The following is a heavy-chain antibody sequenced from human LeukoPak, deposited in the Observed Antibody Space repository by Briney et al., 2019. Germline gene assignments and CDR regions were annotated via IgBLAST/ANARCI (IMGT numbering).Heavy chain of an antibody. CDR1: GGSISSGGYS. J-gene: IGHJ4*02. CDR3: ARVTASWYGSFDY. CDR2: IYHSGST. Sequence: SETLFLTCAVSGGSISSGGYSWSWIRQPPGKGLEWIGYIYHSGSTYYNPSLKSRVTISVDRSKNQFSLKLSSVTAADTAVYYCARVTASWYGSFDYWGQGTLVTVSS. V-gene: IGHV4-30-2*01. D-gene: IGHD6-13*01.